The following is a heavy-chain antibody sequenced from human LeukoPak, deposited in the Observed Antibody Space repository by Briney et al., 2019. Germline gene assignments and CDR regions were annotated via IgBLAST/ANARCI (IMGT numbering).Heavy chain of an antibody. J-gene: IGHJ4*02. CDR1: GFTFSSYA. V-gene: IGHV3-15*01. CDR2: IKSKTDGGTT. D-gene: IGHD1-26*01. CDR3: TTRGGSFSIFDY. Sequence: GGSLRLSCAASGFTFSSYAMHWVRQAPGKGLEWVGRIKSKTDGGTTDYAAPVKGRFTISRDDSKNTLYLQMNSLKTEDTAVYYCTTRGGSFSIFDYWGQGTLVTVSS.